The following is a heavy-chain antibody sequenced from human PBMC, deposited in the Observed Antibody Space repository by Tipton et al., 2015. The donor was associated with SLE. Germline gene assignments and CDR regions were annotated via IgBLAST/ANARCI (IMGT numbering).Heavy chain of an antibody. J-gene: IGHJ4*02. V-gene: IGHV4-34*12. Sequence: AGLVKPSQTLSLTCAVYGESFNGYFWTWIRQPPGKGLEWIAEIIHSGVTNYNPSLRSRVAISVDMSKNQVSLKLSSVTAADTAVYYCARVAPTEVFDYWGQGTLVTVSS. CDR2: IIHSGVT. CDR1: GESFNGYF. D-gene: IGHD1-1*01. CDR3: ARVAPTEVFDY.